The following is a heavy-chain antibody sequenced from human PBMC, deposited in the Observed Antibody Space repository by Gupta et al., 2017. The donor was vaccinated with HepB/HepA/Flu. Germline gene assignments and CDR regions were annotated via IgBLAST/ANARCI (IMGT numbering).Heavy chain of an antibody. J-gene: IGHJ4*02. D-gene: IGHD6-6*01. CDR1: GLRFDDYA. CDR3: AKDMWSSSSLNYFDY. V-gene: IGHV3-43*02. Sequence: EVQLVESGGGVVQPGGSLRLSCAASGLRFDDYAMHWVRQAPGKGLEWISLISGDGGYTYYAESVKGRFTISRDNSKKSLYLQMSSLRSEDTAFYYCAKDMWSSSSLNYFDYWGQGTPVTVSS. CDR2: ISGDGGYT.